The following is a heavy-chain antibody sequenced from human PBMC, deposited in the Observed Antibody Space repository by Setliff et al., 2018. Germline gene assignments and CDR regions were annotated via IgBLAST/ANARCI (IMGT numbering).Heavy chain of an antibody. CDR2: IDHSGRT. V-gene: IGHV4-34*01. CDR3: ARHLLVQGTYHFDY. Sequence: SETLSLTCTVYGASFSNYYWGWVRQPPEERLEWIGEIDHSGRTKYNPSLKGRVTISVDTTKNQFSLKLTSMTAADTAVYFCARHLLVQGTYHFDYWGQGSPVTVSS. D-gene: IGHD3-10*01. J-gene: IGHJ4*02. CDR1: GASFSNYY.